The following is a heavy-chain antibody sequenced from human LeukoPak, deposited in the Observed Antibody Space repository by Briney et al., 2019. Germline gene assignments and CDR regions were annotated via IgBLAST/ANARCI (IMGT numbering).Heavy chain of an antibody. D-gene: IGHD1-14*01. Sequence: PSETLTLTCTVSGGSVSSGSYYWSWIRQPPGKGLEWIGYIYCSGSTNYNPSLKSRVTISVDTSKNQFSLKLSPVTAADTAVYYCAREDGIRFDYWGQGTLVTVSS. J-gene: IGHJ4*02. V-gene: IGHV4-61*01. CDR2: IYCSGST. CDR3: AREDGIRFDY. CDR1: GGSVSSGSYY.